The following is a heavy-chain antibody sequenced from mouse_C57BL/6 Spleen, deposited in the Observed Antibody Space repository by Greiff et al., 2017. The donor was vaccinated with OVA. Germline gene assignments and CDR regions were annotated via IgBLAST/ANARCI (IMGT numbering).Heavy chain of an antibody. CDR1: GYTFTSYW. CDR3: ATTTVAGY. J-gene: IGHJ2*01. CDR2: IYPSDSET. D-gene: IGHD1-1*01. Sequence: VKLQQPGAELVRPGSSVKLSCKASGYTFTSYWMDWVKQRPGQGLEWIGNIYPSDSETHYNQKFKDKATLTVDKSSSTAYMQLSSLTSEDSAVYYCATTTVAGYWGQGTTLTVSS. V-gene: IGHV1-61*01.